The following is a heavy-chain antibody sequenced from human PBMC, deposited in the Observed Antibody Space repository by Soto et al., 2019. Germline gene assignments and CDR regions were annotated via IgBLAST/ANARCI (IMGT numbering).Heavy chain of an antibody. Sequence: ASVKVSCKASGGTFSSYAISWVRQAPGQGLEWMGGIIPIFGTANYAQKFQGRVTITADESTSTAYMELSSLRSEDTAMYYCAFGSSSSRYRITFPYWGQGTLVTVSS. CDR1: GGTFSSYA. J-gene: IGHJ4*02. CDR3: AFGSSSSRYRITFPY. V-gene: IGHV1-69*13. D-gene: IGHD6-13*01. CDR2: IIPIFGTA.